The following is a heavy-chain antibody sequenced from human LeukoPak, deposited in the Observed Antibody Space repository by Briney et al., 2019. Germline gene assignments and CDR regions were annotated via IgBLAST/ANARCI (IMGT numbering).Heavy chain of an antibody. CDR2: IRSKAYGGTT. CDR3: TRDSTDYCSSTSCADNEWYYFDY. D-gene: IGHD2-2*01. Sequence: GRSLRLSCTASGFTFGDYAMSWVRQAPGKGLEWVGFIRSKAYGGTTEYAASVKGRFTISRDDSKSIAYLQMNSLKTEDTAVYYCTRDSTDYCSSTSCADNEWYYFDYWGQGTLVTVSS. J-gene: IGHJ4*02. V-gene: IGHV3-49*04. CDR1: GFTFGDYA.